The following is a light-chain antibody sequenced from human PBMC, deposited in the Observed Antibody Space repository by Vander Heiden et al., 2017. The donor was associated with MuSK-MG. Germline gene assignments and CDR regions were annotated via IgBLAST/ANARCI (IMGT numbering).Light chain of an antibody. V-gene: IGKV1-33*01. J-gene: IGKJ2*01. CDR1: RSLAT. CDR2: DAC. CDR3: QHYGDVPPYT. Sequence: CFSGSQETESPSLARRVRSLATLNWYQQKPGKAPKLLIFDACDLETGVPLRFSGSGSGTDFPFTITSLQPEDIATNCCQHYGDVPPYTFGQGTKLETK.